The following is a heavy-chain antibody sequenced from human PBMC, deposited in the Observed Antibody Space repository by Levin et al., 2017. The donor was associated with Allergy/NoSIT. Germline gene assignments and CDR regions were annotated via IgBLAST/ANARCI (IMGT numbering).Heavy chain of an antibody. D-gene: IGHD3-3*01. CDR1: GGTFSSYA. J-gene: IGHJ6*02. CDR2: IIPIFGTA. CDR3: ASPTIFGVVITTLPDYYYYGMDV. Sequence: KISCKASGGTFSSYAISWVRQAPGQGLEWMGGIIPIFGTANYAQKFQGRVTITADESTSTAYMELSSLRSEDTAVYYCASPTIFGVVITTLPDYYYYGMDVWGQGTTVTVSS. V-gene: IGHV1-69*01.